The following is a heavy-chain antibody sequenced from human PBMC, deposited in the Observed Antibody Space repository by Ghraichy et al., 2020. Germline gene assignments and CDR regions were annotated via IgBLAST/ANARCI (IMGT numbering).Heavy chain of an antibody. D-gene: IGHD3-10*01. Sequence: SETLSLTCAVSGGSISSSNWWSWVRQPPGKGLEWIGEIYHSGSTNYNPSLKSRVTISVDKSKNQFSLKLSSVTAADTAVYYCTTSMVRGVISPVRYFDLWGRGTLVTVSS. V-gene: IGHV4-4*02. CDR2: IYHSGST. CDR1: GGSISSSNW. J-gene: IGHJ2*01. CDR3: TTSMVRGVISPVRYFDL.